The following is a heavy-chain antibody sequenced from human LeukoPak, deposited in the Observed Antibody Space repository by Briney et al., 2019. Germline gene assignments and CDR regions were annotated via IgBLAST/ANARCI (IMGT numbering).Heavy chain of an antibody. J-gene: IGHJ4*02. V-gene: IGHV3-23*01. CDR3: AKDGSSGSYNSNYFYY. CDR2: ISGSGGST. CDR1: GFTFNTYA. Sequence: GGSLRLSCAASGFTFNTYAMSWVRQAPGKGLEWVSAISGSGGSTYYADSVKGRFTISRDNSKNTLYLQMNSLRAEDTAVYYCAKDGSSGSYNSNYFYYWGQGTLVTVSS. D-gene: IGHD6-19*01.